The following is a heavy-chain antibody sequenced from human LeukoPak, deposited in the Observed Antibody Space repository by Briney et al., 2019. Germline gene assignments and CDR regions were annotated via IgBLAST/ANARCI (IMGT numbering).Heavy chain of an antibody. J-gene: IGHJ5*02. CDR1: GFTFTSYA. D-gene: IGHD2-15*01. Sequence: PGGSLRLSCAASGFTFTSYAMSWVRQATGKGLEWVSAISGSGGSTYYADSVKGRFTISRDNSKNTLYLQMNSLRAEDTAVYYCAKPDVGVAAPSAWGQGTLVTVSS. CDR3: AKPDVGVAAPSA. CDR2: ISGSGGST. V-gene: IGHV3-23*01.